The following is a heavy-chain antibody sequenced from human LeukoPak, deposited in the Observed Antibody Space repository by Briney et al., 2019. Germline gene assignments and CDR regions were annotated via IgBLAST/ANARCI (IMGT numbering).Heavy chain of an antibody. V-gene: IGHV4-31*03. CDR3: ARVHRQWLADFDY. Sequence: SETLSLTCTVSGVSISSGGYYWSWIRQHPGKGLEWIGYVYYGGSTNYNPSLKSRVTISVDTSKNQFSLKLSSVTAADTAVYYCARVHRQWLADFDYWGQGTLVTVSS. J-gene: IGHJ4*02. CDR2: VYYGGST. CDR1: GVSISSGGYY. D-gene: IGHD6-19*01.